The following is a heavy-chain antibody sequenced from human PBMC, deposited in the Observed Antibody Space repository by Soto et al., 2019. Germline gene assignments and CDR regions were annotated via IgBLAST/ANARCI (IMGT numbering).Heavy chain of an antibody. CDR2: IRGDGGQT. D-gene: IGHD3-9*01. CDR3: ARDVGLDSDDFFAY. Sequence: VQLFASGGGSARPGGSLRLSCTASGFTFTSYGMGWVRQAPGKGLQWVSTIRGDGGQTHYTDSVKGRFSISRDNSKNTVYLQMDSLRAEDTAMYFCARDVGLDSDDFFAYWSQGTQVTVSS. V-gene: IGHV3-23*01. J-gene: IGHJ4*02. CDR1: GFTFTSYG.